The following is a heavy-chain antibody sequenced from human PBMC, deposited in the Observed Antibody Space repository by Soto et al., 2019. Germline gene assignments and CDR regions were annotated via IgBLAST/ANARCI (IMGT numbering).Heavy chain of an antibody. V-gene: IGHV1-8*01. CDR2: MNPNSGNT. CDR1: GYTFTSYD. D-gene: IGHD2-2*01. Sequence: ASVKVSCKASGYTFTSYDINWVRQATGQGLEWMGWMNPNSGNTGYAQKFQGRVTMTRNTSISTAYMELSSLRSEDTAVYYCATTGYCSSTSCYEDYMDVWGKGTTVTVSS. CDR3: ATTGYCSSTSCYEDYMDV. J-gene: IGHJ6*03.